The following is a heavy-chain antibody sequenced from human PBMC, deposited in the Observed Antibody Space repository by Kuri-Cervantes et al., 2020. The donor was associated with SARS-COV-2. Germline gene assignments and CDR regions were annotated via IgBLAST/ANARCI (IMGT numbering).Heavy chain of an antibody. D-gene: IGHD3-16*01. Sequence: SKTLSLTCTVSGGSISSYYWSWIRQPPGKGLEWIGYIYYSGSTNYNPSLKSRVTISVDTSKNQFSLKLSSVTAADTAVYYCARGGRGSGQAGPNASWYFDLWGRGTLVTVSS. CDR2: IYYSGST. CDR3: ARGGRGSGQAGPNASWYFDL. J-gene: IGHJ2*01. V-gene: IGHV4-59*01. CDR1: GGSISSYY.